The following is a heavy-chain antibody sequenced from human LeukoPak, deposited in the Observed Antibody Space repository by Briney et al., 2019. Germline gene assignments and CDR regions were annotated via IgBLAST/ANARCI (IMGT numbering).Heavy chain of an antibody. CDR3: ATSEPPRESYEAFDY. J-gene: IGHJ4*02. V-gene: IGHV1-24*01. CDR2: FDPEDGET. D-gene: IGHD1-26*01. Sequence: SVQVSCKVSGYTLTELSMHWVRQAPGKGLEWMGGFDPEDGETIYAQKFQGRVTMTEDTSTDTAYMELSSLRSEDTAVYYCATSEPPRESYEAFDYWGQGTLVTVSS. CDR1: GYTLTELS.